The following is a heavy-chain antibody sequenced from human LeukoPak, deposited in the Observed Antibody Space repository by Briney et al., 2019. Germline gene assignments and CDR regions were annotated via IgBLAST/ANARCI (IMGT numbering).Heavy chain of an antibody. CDR3: ARSRDGYTGPFDY. J-gene: IGHJ4*02. Sequence: GESLKISCKGSGYSFTGYWIGWVRQMPGKGLEWMGIIYPGDSDTRYSPSFQGHVTISADRSISTAYPQWSSLKASDTAMYYCARSRDGYTGPFDYWGQGTLVTVSS. CDR2: IYPGDSDT. V-gene: IGHV5-51*01. CDR1: GYSFTGYW. D-gene: IGHD5-24*01.